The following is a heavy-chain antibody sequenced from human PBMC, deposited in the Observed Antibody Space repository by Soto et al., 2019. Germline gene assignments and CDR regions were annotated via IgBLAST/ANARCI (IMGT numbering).Heavy chain of an antibody. CDR1: GYTFTSYY. CDR3: ATPYSGTYDAFDI. J-gene: IGHJ3*02. D-gene: IGHD1-26*01. V-gene: IGHV1-18*04. CDR2: ISAYNGNT. Sequence: GASVKVSCKASGYTFTSYYMHWVRQAPGQGLEWMGWISAYNGNTNYAQKLQGRVTMTTDTSTSTAYMELRSLRSDDTAVYYCATPYSGTYDAFDIWGQGTMVTVSS.